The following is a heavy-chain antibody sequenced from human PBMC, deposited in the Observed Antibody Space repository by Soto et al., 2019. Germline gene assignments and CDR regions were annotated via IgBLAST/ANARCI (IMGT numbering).Heavy chain of an antibody. V-gene: IGHV3-30*04. Sequence: GGSLRLSCAGSGFTFSRYALHWVRLAPGKAMEWVAALSRDGSVQYWLDSVRGRFTMSRDNSNNTLYLHRNSLRPEDTGVYYCVRSRSGAGVDSFDYWGQGTQVTVSS. CDR3: VRSRSGAGVDSFDY. D-gene: IGHD3-10*01. CDR1: GFTFSRYA. CDR2: LSRDGSVQ. J-gene: IGHJ4*02.